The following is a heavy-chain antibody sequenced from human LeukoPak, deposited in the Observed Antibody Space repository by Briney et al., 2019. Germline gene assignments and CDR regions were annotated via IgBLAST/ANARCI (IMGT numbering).Heavy chain of an antibody. Sequence: ASVKVSCKASGYTCTSYGISWVRQAPGQGLEWMGWISAYNGNTNYAQKLQGRVTMTTDTSTSTAYMELSGLRSEDTAVYYCARLRYSWFDYWGQGTLVTVSS. CDR3: ARLRYSWFDY. CDR1: GYTCTSYG. J-gene: IGHJ4*02. D-gene: IGHD2-15*01. CDR2: ISAYNGNT. V-gene: IGHV1-18*01.